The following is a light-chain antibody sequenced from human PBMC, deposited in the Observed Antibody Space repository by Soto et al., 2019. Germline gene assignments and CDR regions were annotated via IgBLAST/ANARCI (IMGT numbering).Light chain of an antibody. CDR1: QGFNNNY. J-gene: IGKJ1*01. CDR2: GAS. Sequence: EIVLTQSPGTLSLSPGERATLSCRASQGFNNNYLAWYQQKPGQAPRLVIYGASSRATGIPDRFSASGSGTDFPLTISRLEPEDFAVYYCQQYTSAPLTFGQGTKVQIK. V-gene: IGKV3-20*01. CDR3: QQYTSAPLT.